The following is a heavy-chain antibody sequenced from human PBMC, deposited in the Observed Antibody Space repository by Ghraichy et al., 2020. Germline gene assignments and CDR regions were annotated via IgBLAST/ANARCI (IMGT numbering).Heavy chain of an antibody. D-gene: IGHD3-3*01. Sequence: SETLSLTCTVSSFSISSSSYYWVWIRQPPGEGLEWIGSIHYSGSTYYNPSLKSRVTISVDTSKNQLSLNLSSVPAADTDVYYCRVVSSDFDSRGQGTLVIVSS. CDR1: SFSISSSSYY. CDR2: IHYSGST. V-gene: IGHV4-39*01. CDR3: RVVSSDFDS. J-gene: IGHJ4*02.